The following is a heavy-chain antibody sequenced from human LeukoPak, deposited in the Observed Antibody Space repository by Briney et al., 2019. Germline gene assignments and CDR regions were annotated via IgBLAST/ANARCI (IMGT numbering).Heavy chain of an antibody. Sequence: GASVKVSCKASGYTFTSYDINWVRQATGQGLEWMGWMNPNSGNTGYAQKFQGRVTMTRNTSISTPYMELSSLRSEDTAVYYCARGLDSSGWYPYYYGMDVWGQGTTVTVSS. CDR1: GYTFTSYD. D-gene: IGHD6-19*01. CDR3: ARGLDSSGWYPYYYGMDV. CDR2: MNPNSGNT. V-gene: IGHV1-8*01. J-gene: IGHJ6*02.